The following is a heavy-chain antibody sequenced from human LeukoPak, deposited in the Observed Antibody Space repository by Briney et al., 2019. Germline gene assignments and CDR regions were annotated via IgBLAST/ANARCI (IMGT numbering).Heavy chain of an antibody. CDR1: GFTFDDYG. CDR3: ARGGYYDSRYYFDY. Sequence: GGSLRLSCAASGFTFDDYGMSWVRQAPWKGLEWVSGINWNGGSTGYADSVKGRFTISRDNAKNSLYLQMNSLRAEDTALYYCARGGYYDSRYYFDYWGQGTLVTVSS. D-gene: IGHD3-22*01. CDR2: INWNGGST. V-gene: IGHV3-20*04. J-gene: IGHJ4*02.